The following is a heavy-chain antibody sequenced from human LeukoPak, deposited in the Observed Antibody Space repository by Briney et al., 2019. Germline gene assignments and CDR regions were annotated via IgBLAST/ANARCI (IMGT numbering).Heavy chain of an antibody. V-gene: IGHV7-4-1*02. CDR2: INTNTGNP. CDR3: ARDLIVLMVYAEFHPRKNWFDP. J-gene: IGHJ5*02. Sequence: GASVKVSCKASGCTFTSYAMNWVRQAPGQGLEWMGWINTNTGNPTYAQSFTGRFVFSLDTSVSTAYLQISSLKAEDTAVCYCARDLIVLMVYAEFHPRKNWFDPWGQGTLVTVSS. CDR1: GCTFTSYA. D-gene: IGHD2-8*01.